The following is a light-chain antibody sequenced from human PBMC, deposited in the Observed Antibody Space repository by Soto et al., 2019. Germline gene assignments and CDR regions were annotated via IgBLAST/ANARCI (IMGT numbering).Light chain of an antibody. CDR1: QSISSN. V-gene: IGKV3-15*01. Sequence: EIVMTQSPATLSVSPGERATLSCRASQSISSNLAWYQQKPGQAPRLLIYAASARATGVPGRFSGSSSGTEFTLTISSLQSEDYAVYYCQRYNDWPPWTFGQGTKV. CDR2: AAS. J-gene: IGKJ1*01. CDR3: QRYNDWPPWT.